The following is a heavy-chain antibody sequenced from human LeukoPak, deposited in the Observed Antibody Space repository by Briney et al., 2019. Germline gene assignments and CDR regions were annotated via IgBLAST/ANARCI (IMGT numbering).Heavy chain of an antibody. CDR3: AKDLHNWGSDS. Sequence: GGSLRLSCAASGFTFSNHYMSWVRQAPGEGLEWVSGISNNGGSTTYYADFVRGRCTISRDNPKNTLFLQINSLRAEDTAVYYCAKDLHNWGSDSWGQGTLVTVSS. CDR1: GFTFSNHY. J-gene: IGHJ4*02. D-gene: IGHD7-27*01. V-gene: IGHV3-23*01. CDR2: ISNNGGSTT.